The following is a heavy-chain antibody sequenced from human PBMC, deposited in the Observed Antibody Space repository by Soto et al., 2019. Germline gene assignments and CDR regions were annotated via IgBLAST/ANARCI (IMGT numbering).Heavy chain of an antibody. Sequence: QLQLQESGSGLVQPSQTLSLTCTASGGSISTYDYSWSWIRQPPGGGLEWIGSVYHTGKTYFIPSLKSRVTMSLYKSKNQFSLNLTSVTAADTALYYCARERTIFGIAPGGGMDVWGQGTTVTVSS. V-gene: IGHV4-30-2*01. CDR3: ARERTIFGIAPGGGMDV. CDR1: GGSISTYDYS. J-gene: IGHJ6*02. D-gene: IGHD3-3*01. CDR2: VYHTGKT.